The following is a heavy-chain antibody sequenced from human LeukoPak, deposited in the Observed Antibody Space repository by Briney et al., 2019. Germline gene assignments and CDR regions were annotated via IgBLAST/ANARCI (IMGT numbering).Heavy chain of an antibody. J-gene: IGHJ4*02. D-gene: IGHD2/OR15-2a*01. CDR3: ARDTGNHDY. Sequence: GGSLRLSCAASGFTFSSYWMTWGRQTPGKGLEWVANIKQDGSEKYYVDSVKGRFTISRDNAKNSLYLQMNSLRAEDTAVYYCARDTGNHDYWGQGTLVTVSS. V-gene: IGHV3-7*01. CDR2: IKQDGSEK. CDR1: GFTFSSYW.